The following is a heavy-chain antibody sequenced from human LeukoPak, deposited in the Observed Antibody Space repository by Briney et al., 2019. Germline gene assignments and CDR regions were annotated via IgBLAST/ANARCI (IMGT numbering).Heavy chain of an antibody. CDR3: ARDDVDTAIF. Sequence: SQTLSLTCTVSGGSISSGSYYWSWIRQPAGKGLEWIGRIYTSGSTNYNPSLKSRVTISVDRSKNQFSLKLSSVTAADTAVYYCARDDVDTAIFWSQGTLVTVSS. CDR1: GGSISSGSYY. J-gene: IGHJ4*02. V-gene: IGHV4-61*02. CDR2: IYTSGST. D-gene: IGHD5-18*01.